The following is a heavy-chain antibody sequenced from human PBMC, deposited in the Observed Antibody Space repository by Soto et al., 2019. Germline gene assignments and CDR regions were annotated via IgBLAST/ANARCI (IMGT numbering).Heavy chain of an antibody. V-gene: IGHV1-69*02. Sequence: QVQLVQSGAEVRKPGSSVKVSCKASGDTFSFYTINWVRQAPGLGLEWMGRVNPIVSMSNYAQKFQGRVTITADKSTNTAYMHMSSLRSEATAIYYCAASYGSGYRAVDYWGQGALVTVSS. CDR3: AASYGSGYRAVDY. CDR1: GDTFSFYT. J-gene: IGHJ4*02. D-gene: IGHD3-10*01. CDR2: VNPIVSMS.